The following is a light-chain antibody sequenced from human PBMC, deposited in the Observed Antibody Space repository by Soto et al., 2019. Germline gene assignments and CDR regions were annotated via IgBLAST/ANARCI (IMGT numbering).Light chain of an antibody. CDR3: SSYTSSITWV. CDR1: SSDAGGYNY. J-gene: IGLJ3*02. CDR2: EVR. V-gene: IGLV2-14*01. Sequence: QSGLTQPASVSGSPGQSITISCTGTSSDAGGYNYVSWYQQHPGKAPKLMIYEVRNRPSGVSNRFSGSKSGNTASLTISGLQAEDEADYYCSSYTSSITWVFGGGTKVTVL.